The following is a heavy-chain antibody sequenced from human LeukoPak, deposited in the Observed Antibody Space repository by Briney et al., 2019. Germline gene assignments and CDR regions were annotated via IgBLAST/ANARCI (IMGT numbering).Heavy chain of an antibody. CDR3: ARGNWYFDL. CDR1: GGSISSGGYS. V-gene: IGHV4-30-2*01. J-gene: IGHJ2*01. Sequence: SETLSLTCAVSGGSISSGGYSWSWIRQPPGKGLEWIGFIYHSGSTSYNPSLKSRVTISVDRSKSRFSLKLSSVTAADTAVYYCARGNWYFDLWGRGTLVTVSS. CDR2: IYHSGST.